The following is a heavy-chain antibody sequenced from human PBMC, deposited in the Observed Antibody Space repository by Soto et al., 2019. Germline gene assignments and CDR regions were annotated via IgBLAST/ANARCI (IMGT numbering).Heavy chain of an antibody. D-gene: IGHD2-15*01. CDR3: ASATVVAGTFDF. CDR1: GFALRSYN. CDR2: ISSGSSNM. J-gene: IGHJ4*02. Sequence: EVQLVESGGGLVKPGGSLTLSCAGSGFALRSYNMNWVRQPPRKGLEWVASISSGSSNMYYADSVKGRFTISRDNTKDSLYLQMDSLRAEDSAVYYCASATVVAGTFDFWGQGTLLTVSS. V-gene: IGHV3-21*01.